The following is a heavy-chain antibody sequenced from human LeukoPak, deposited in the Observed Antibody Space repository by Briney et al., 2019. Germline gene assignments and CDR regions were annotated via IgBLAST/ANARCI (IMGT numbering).Heavy chain of an antibody. V-gene: IGHV1-69*04. J-gene: IGHJ6*02. D-gene: IGHD5-18*01. Sequence: GTSVKVSCKASGGTFSSYAISWVRQAPGQGLEWMGRIIPILGIANYAQKFQGRVTITADKSTSTAYMELSSLRSEDTAVYYCARGGGYSYGYFLAPYYGMDVCGQGTTVTVSS. CDR3: ARGGGYSYGYFLAPYYGMDV. CDR1: GGTFSSYA. CDR2: IIPILGIA.